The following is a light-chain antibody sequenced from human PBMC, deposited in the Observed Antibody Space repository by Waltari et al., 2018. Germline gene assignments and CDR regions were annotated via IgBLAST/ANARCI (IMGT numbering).Light chain of an antibody. CDR2: EVT. V-gene: IGLV2-14*01. Sequence: QSALTQPASVSGSPGQSITIPCTGPSSGVVGYNYASWYQQPPGKAPKLLIYEVTNRPSGVSDRFSGSKAGNTASLTISGLQAEDEADYYCTSYTSSITLVFGGGTKLTVL. CDR1: SSGVVGYNY. CDR3: TSYTSSITLV. J-gene: IGLJ3*02.